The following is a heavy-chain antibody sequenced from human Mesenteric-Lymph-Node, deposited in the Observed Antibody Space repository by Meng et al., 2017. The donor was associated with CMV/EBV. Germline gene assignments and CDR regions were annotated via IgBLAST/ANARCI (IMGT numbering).Heavy chain of an antibody. Sequence: GESLKISCVASGFSVSDNYMSWVRRAPGKGLEWISVIYTSGNTYSADSVKGRFTVSRDNSKNTLYLQMNSLRAEDTATYYCAREVIREWLFEGIRAYYFDNWGQGTLVTVSS. CDR3: AREVIREWLFEGIRAYYFDN. CDR2: IYTSGNT. J-gene: IGHJ4*02. CDR1: GFSVSDNY. D-gene: IGHD3-3*01. V-gene: IGHV3-53*01.